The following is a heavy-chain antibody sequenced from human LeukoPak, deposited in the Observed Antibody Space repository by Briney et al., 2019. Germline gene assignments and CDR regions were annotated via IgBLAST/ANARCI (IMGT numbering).Heavy chain of an antibody. Sequence: ASVKVSCKASGYTFTSYHLHWVRQAPGQGLEWMGIINPSGGSPNYAQKLQGRVTMTTDTSTSTAYMELRSLRSDDTAVYYCARVGDYYDSSGYYFDYWGQGTLVTVSS. D-gene: IGHD3-22*01. CDR1: GYTFTSYH. V-gene: IGHV1-46*01. CDR3: ARVGDYYDSSGYYFDY. CDR2: INPSGGSP. J-gene: IGHJ4*02.